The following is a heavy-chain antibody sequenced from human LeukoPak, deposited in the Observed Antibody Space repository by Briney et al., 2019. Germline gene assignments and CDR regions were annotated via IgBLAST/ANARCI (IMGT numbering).Heavy chain of an antibody. V-gene: IGHV3-23*01. CDR3: AKNRGGTYKYYMDV. CDR2: VSGSGGAT. J-gene: IGHJ6*03. Sequence: PGGSLRLSCAASGFTFNKYAMSWVRQAPGMGLEWLSYVSGSGGATYYADSVKGRVTISRDNSKNTVYLQMGSLRAEATAVYYCAKNRGGTYKYYMDVWGNGTTVTVSS. CDR1: GFTFNKYA. D-gene: IGHD1-1*01.